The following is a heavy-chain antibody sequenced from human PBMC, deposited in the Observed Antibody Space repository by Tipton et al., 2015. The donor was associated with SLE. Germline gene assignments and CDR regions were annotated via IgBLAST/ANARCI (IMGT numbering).Heavy chain of an antibody. Sequence: TLSLTCTVSGGSIGRSYWNWIRQSPGKGLEWIGYIFTSGGATYNPSLKSRVTISVDTSMNQFSLKMNLMSAADTAVYFCARGDIVPTLFDYWGQGALVTVSS. V-gene: IGHV4-4*08. CDR2: IFTSGGA. D-gene: IGHD5-12*01. CDR1: GGSIGRSY. CDR3: ARGDIVPTLFDY. J-gene: IGHJ4*02.